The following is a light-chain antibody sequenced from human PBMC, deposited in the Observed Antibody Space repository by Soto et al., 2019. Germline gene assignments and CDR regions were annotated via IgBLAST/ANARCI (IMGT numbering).Light chain of an antibody. Sequence: QAVVTQDPSLTVFPGGTVTLTCGSSTGAVTSDHWTYWFQQKSGQAPRTLIFDTSRKQSWTPARFSGSLLGGKAALTLSGAQADDEADYYCLLSYGGVRVFGGGTQLTVL. CDR2: DTS. CDR3: LLSYGGVRV. CDR1: TGAVTSDHW. J-gene: IGLJ3*02. V-gene: IGLV7-46*01.